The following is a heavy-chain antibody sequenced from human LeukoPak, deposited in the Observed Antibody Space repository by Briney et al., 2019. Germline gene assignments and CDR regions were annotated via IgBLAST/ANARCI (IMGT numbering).Heavy chain of an antibody. Sequence: PGGSLRLSCAASGFTVSNNYMTWVRQAPGEGLEWVSMIYPGDSTFYADSVKGRFSISRHNSKNTLYLQMSSLRTEDTAVYYCARGNYGRSGFDYWGQGTLVTVSS. D-gene: IGHD3-10*01. CDR2: IYPGDST. V-gene: IGHV3-53*04. J-gene: IGHJ4*02. CDR3: ARGNYGRSGFDY. CDR1: GFTVSNNY.